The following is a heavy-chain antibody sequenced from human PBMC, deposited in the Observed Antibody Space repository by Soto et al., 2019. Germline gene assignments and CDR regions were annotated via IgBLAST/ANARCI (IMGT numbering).Heavy chain of an antibody. CDR2: ISWNSGNI. V-gene: IGHV3-9*01. Sequence: DVQLVESGGGLVQPGRSLRLSCAASGFTFDDYAMRWVRQAPEKGLEWVSGISWNSGNIGYADSVMGRFTISSDSANNSLYLQMNSLRAEDTAFYYCAKDTGYNRRGYFDYWGQGTLLTVSS. J-gene: IGHJ4*02. CDR3: AKDTGYNRRGYFDY. CDR1: GFTFDDYA. D-gene: IGHD3-3*01.